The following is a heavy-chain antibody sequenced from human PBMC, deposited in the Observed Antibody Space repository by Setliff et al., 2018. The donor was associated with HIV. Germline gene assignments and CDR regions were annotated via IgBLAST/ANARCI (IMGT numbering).Heavy chain of an antibody. J-gene: IGHJ4*02. V-gene: IGHV3-23*01. CDR2: ISGSGGST. D-gene: IGHD2-2*01. Sequence: LRLSCAASGFTFSSYAMSWVRQAPGKGLEWVSAISGSGGSTYYADSVKGRFTISRDNSKNTLYLQMNSLRAEDTAVYYCAKDLRGDQLLFYYFDYWGQGTLVTVSS. CDR1: GFTFSSYA. CDR3: AKDLRGDQLLFYYFDY.